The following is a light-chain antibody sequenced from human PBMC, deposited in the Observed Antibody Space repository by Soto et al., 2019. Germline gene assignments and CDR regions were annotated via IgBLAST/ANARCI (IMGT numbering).Light chain of an antibody. CDR3: KQYSSSRT. J-gene: IGKJ1*01. CDR2: AAS. V-gene: IGKV3-20*01. Sequence: ENVLTQSPGTLSLFPGERATLSCRASRSVDRSYLAWYQQKPGQAPRLLIYAASSRAAGIPDTFSGSASGTDFTLTISILAPEDFAVYYCKQYSSSRTFRQGTSVDIK. CDR1: RSVDRSY.